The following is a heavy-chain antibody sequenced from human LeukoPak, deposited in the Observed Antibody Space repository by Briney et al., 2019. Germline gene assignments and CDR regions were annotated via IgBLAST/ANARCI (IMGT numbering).Heavy chain of an antibody. J-gene: IGHJ4*02. V-gene: IGHV4-59*01. D-gene: IGHD1-1*01. CDR1: GVSIRSYF. CDR3: ASQLGGTTFH. CDR2: VYYNGIT. Sequence: SETLSLTCTVSGVSIRSYFWSWIRQPPGKGLEWIGHVYYNGITNYNPSLKSRVSISLDTSKNQFSLKLSSVTAADTAVYYCASQLGGTTFHWGQGTLVTVSS.